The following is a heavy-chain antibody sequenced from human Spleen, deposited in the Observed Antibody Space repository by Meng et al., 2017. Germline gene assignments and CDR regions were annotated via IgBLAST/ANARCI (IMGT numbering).Heavy chain of an antibody. CDR2: INQDGSEE. Sequence: GESLKISCAASGFTFSHTWMHWVRQAPGKGLEWVANINQDGSEEYYVDSVKGRFSISRDNAKSSLFLQMKSLRVEDTAMYYCARDTSSFYCWGQGTLVTVSS. CDR1: GFTFSHTW. D-gene: IGHD3-16*02. V-gene: IGHV3-7*01. CDR3: ARDTSSFYC. J-gene: IGHJ4*02.